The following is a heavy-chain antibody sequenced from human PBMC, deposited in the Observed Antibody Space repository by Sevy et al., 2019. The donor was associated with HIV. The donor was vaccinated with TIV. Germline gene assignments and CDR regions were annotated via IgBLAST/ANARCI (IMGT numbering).Heavy chain of an antibody. CDR2: ISGSGDST. J-gene: IGHJ4*02. Sequence: EGSLRLSCAASAFSFNTYAMSWVRRAPGKGLEWVSTISGSGDSTFYSDSVKGRFTISRDNSKNTLYLQMNSLRAEDTAVYYCAKPRGSFYFDYWGQGTLVTVSS. V-gene: IGHV3-23*01. CDR1: AFSFNTYA. CDR3: AKPRGSFYFDY. D-gene: IGHD3-16*01.